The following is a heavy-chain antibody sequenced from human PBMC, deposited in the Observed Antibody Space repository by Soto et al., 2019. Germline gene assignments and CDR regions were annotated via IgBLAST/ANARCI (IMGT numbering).Heavy chain of an antibody. CDR3: TKKYRGTSPFDY. D-gene: IGHD1-26*01. CDR1: AFTFTSYA. CDR2: IGNNGGDI. Sequence: EVQLLESGGSLVQPGGSLRLSCAASAFTFTSYAMAWVRQAPGKGLEWVSSIGNNGGDISYADSVKGRFSISRDNSKNTLYLKMDSLRAEDTAIYYCTKKYRGTSPFDYWGQGTLVTVSS. V-gene: IGHV3-23*01. J-gene: IGHJ4*02.